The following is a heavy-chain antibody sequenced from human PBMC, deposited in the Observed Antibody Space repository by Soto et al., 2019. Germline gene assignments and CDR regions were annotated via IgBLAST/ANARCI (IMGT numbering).Heavy chain of an antibody. J-gene: IGHJ4*02. CDR1: GYTFTSYY. V-gene: IGHV1-46*03. CDR2: INPSGGST. D-gene: IGHD6-13*01. Sequence: ASVKVSCKASGYTFTSYYMHWMRQAPGQGLERMGIINPSGGSTSYAQKIQGRVTMTRDTSTSTVNMELSSLRFEDTAVYYCARGTGQLGYFDYWGQGTLVTVSS. CDR3: ARGTGQLGYFDY.